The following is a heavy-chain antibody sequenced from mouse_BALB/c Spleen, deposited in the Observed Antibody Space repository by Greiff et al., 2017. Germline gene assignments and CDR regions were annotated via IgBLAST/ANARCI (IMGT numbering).Heavy chain of an antibody. J-gene: IGHJ3*01. Sequence: QVQLQQSGAELVRPGTSVKISCKASGYTFTNYWLGWVKQRPGHGLEWIGDIYPGGGYTNYNEKFKGKATLTADTSSSTAYMQLSSLTSEDSAVYFCAGGYYDYDEAWFAYWGQGTLVTVSA. V-gene: IGHV1-63*02. D-gene: IGHD2-4*01. CDR3: AGGYYDYDEAWFAY. CDR2: IYPGGGYT. CDR1: GYTFTNYW.